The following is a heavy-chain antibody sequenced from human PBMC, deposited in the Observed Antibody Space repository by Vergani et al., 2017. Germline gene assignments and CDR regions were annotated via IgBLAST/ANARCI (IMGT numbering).Heavy chain of an antibody. V-gene: IGHV7-4-1*01. Sequence: QEQLVQSGSELKKPGASVKVSCKASGYSFNNYAIHWVRQAPGQGLEWMGWINPTTGNPTYARAFTGRFVFSLDTSISTAYLQIGSLKAVDTAVYFCARAKRGRLAVGATDSWGQGTLLTVSS. J-gene: IGHJ4*02. D-gene: IGHD6-19*01. CDR3: ARAKRGRLAVGATDS. CDR2: INPTTGNP. CDR1: GYSFNNYA.